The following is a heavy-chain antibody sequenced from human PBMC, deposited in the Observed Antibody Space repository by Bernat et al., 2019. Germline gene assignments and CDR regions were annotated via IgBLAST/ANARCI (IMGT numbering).Heavy chain of an antibody. CDR3: ARDHLGQWPSVWNV. J-gene: IGHJ6*02. V-gene: IGHV3-7*03. CDR1: GFTFSSYW. D-gene: IGHD3-16*01. CDR2: IKQDGSEK. Sequence: EVQLAESGGGLVQPGGSLRLSCAASGFTFSSYWMTWVRQAPGKGLEWVGNIKQDGSEKYYVDSVRGRFTISRDNAKNSLYLQMNSLRAEDTAVYYCARDHLGQWPSVWNVWGPGTTVTVS.